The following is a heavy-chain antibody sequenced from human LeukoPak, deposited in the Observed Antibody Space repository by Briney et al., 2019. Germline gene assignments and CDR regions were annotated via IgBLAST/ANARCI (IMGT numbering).Heavy chain of an antibody. J-gene: IGHJ4*02. Sequence: ASVKVSCKASGGTFSSYAISWVRQAPGQGVEWMGGIIPIFGTANYAQKFQGRVTITTDESTSTAYMELSSLRSEDTAVYYCARSRMTTVTTKRNAPFDYWGQGTLVTVSS. D-gene: IGHD4-11*01. V-gene: IGHV1-69*05. CDR1: GGTFSSYA. CDR3: ARSRMTTVTTKRNAPFDY. CDR2: IIPIFGTA.